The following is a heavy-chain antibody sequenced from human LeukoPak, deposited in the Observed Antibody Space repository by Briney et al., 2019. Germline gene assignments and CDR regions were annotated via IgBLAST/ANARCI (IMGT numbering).Heavy chain of an antibody. CDR1: GYTFTSYG. CDR2: ISAYIGNT. CDR3: ARVGTLGYCSSTSCLHFDY. D-gene: IGHD2-2*01. Sequence: GASVKVSCKASGYTFTSYGISWVRQAPGQGLEWMGWISAYIGNTNYAQKLQGRVTMTTDTSTSTAYMELRSLRSDDTAVYYCARVGTLGYCSSTSCLHFDYWGQGTLVTVSS. V-gene: IGHV1-18*01. J-gene: IGHJ4*02.